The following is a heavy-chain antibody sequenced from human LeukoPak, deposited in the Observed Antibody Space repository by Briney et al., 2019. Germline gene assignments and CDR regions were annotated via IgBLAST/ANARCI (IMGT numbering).Heavy chain of an antibody. V-gene: IGHV4-59*08. D-gene: IGHD6-19*01. CDR2: IYYSGST. CDR3: AVTPVAGRHPLDY. J-gene: IGHJ4*02. Sequence: PSETLSLTCTVSGGSISSYYWSWIRQPPGKGLEWIGYIYYSGSTDYNPSLKSRVTISVDTSKNQFSLKLSSVTAADTAVYYCAVTPVAGRHPLDYWGQGTLVTVSS. CDR1: GGSISSYY.